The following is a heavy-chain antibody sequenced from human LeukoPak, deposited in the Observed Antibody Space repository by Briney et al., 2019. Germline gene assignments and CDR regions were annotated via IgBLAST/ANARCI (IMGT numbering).Heavy chain of an antibody. CDR2: IYDSGST. CDR1: GYSISSGYY. D-gene: IGHD5-24*01. CDR3: ARGDGALDY. V-gene: IGHV4-38-2*02. Sequence: SETLSLTCTVSGYSISSGYYWGWIRQPPGKGLEWIGNIYDSGSTYYNPSLKSRVTISLDTSKNQFSLKLSSVTAADTAVYYCARGDGALDYWGQGTLVTVSS. J-gene: IGHJ4*02.